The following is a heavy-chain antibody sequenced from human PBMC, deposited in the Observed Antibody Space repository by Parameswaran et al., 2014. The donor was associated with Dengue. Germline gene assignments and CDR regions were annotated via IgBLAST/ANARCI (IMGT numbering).Heavy chain of an antibody. CDR3: ARVRGSGYDYGALDY. D-gene: IGHD5-12*01. V-gene: IGHV1-69*01. Sequence: WVRQAPGQRLEWMGGIIPVFGRANYAQKFQDRVTITADESTSTVYMELSSLRSEDTAVYYCARVRGSGYDYGALDYWGQGTLVTVSS. J-gene: IGHJ4*02. CDR2: IIPVFGRA.